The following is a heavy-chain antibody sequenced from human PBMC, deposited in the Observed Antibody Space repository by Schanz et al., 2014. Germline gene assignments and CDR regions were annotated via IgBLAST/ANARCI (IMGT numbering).Heavy chain of an antibody. D-gene: IGHD6-13*01. Sequence: EVQLVESGGGLVQPGGSLRLSCATSGFTFSTYAMSWVRQAPGKGLEWVANIEGDGSRKQYVDSVKGRFTISRDNAKNSVFLQMNGLRDEDTAVYYCATETYSSSWCFDYWGQGTLVTVSS. J-gene: IGHJ4*02. CDR2: IEGDGSRK. V-gene: IGHV3-7*01. CDR1: GFTFSTYA. CDR3: ATETYSSSWCFDY.